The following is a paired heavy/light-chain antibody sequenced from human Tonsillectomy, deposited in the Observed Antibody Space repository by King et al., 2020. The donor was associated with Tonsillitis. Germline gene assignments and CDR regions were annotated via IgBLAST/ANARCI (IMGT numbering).Light chain of an antibody. CDR2: LAS. CDR3: QHTYSTPLT. V-gene: IGKV1-39*01. CDR1: QSISSD. Sequence: DIQMTQSPSSLSASVGDRVTITCRASQSISSDLTWYQQRPGKAPELLIYLASRNRNGVPSRFSGSGSGTDFTLTISSLQPEDFATYYCQHTYSTPLTFGPGTKVDIK. J-gene: IGKJ3*01.
Heavy chain of an antibody. Sequence: QITLKESGPTLVKPTQTLTLTCTFSRFSFTTTGVGVGWIRQPPGKAPEWLALIYWDDDKRYSPSLKSRLTITKDTSKNQVVLTMANVDPVDTATYYCARTFSRDFYFDYWGPGTLVTVSS. D-gene: IGHD2-21*02. V-gene: IGHV2-5*02. CDR3: ARTFSRDFYFDY. CDR1: RFSFTTTGVG. CDR2: IYWDDDK. J-gene: IGHJ4*01.